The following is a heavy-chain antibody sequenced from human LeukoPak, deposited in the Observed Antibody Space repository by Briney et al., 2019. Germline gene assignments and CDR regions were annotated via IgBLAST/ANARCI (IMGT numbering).Heavy chain of an antibody. Sequence: NAGGSLRLSCAASGFTFSSYSMNWVRQAPGKGLEWVSSISSSSSYIYYADSVKGRFTISRDNAKNSLYLQMNSLRAEDTAVYYCAESGTWGSGSFYDYWGQGTLVTVSS. V-gene: IGHV3-21*01. CDR3: AESGTWGSGSFYDY. CDR2: ISSSSSYI. CDR1: GFTFSSYS. D-gene: IGHD3-10*01. J-gene: IGHJ4*02.